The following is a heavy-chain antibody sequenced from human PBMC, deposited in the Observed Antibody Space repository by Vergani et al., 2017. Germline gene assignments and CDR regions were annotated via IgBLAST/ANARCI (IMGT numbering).Heavy chain of an antibody. Sequence: EVQLVESGGGLLKPGESLRLSCAVSGFPFSGSYMMWVRQAPGKGLEWVRRIQIRANGDATDYAAPVKGRFTISRDASKETLYLQMNSLKIEDTGVYYCTTYNMGASIHWGGGTLVTVSS. CDR2: IQIRANGDAT. D-gene: IGHD1-26*01. CDR3: TTYNMGASIH. V-gene: IGHV3-15*01. J-gene: IGHJ4*02. CDR1: GFPFSGSY.